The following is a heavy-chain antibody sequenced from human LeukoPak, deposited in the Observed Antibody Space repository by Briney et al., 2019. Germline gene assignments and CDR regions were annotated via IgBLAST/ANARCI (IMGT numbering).Heavy chain of an antibody. D-gene: IGHD3-16*01. V-gene: IGHV3-48*01. J-gene: IGHJ6*03. CDR1: GFTFSSYS. CDR2: ISGSSGTI. Sequence: GGSLRLSCAASGFTFSSYSMNCVRQAPGKGLEWVSYISGSSGTIYYADSVKGRFTISRDNAKNSLYLQMNSLRAEDTAVYYCARRSEFGVLYYMDVWGKGTTVTVSS. CDR3: ARRSEFGVLYYMDV.